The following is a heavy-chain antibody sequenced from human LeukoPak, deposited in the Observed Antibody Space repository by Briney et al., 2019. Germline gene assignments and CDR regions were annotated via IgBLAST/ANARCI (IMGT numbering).Heavy chain of an antibody. D-gene: IGHD3-3*01. CDR2: IYPGDSDT. CDR3: ARHGTYYDFWSGYYENWFDP. J-gene: IGHJ5*02. V-gene: IGHV5-51*01. Sequence: GESLKISCKGSGYSFTSYWNGWVRQMPGKGLEWMGIIYPGDSDTRYSPSFQGQVTISADKSISTAYLQWSSLKASDTAMYYCARHGTYYDFWSGYYENWFDPWGQGTLVTVSS. CDR1: GYSFTSYW.